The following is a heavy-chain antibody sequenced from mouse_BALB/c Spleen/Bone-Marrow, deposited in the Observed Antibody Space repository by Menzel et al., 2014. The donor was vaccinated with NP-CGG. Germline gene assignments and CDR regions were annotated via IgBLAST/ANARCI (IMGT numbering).Heavy chain of an antibody. CDR3: SRGGNYGTY. J-gene: IGHJ3*01. V-gene: IGHV1-80*01. D-gene: IGHD2-1*01. Sequence: VQLQQSGAELVRPGSSVKISCKASGYAFSTYWMNWVKPRPGQGLEWIGQIYPGNGNADYNGKFKDKATLTADKSPRTAYMHLSSLTSEDSAVYFCSRGGNYGTYWGQGTLVTVSA. CDR2: IYPGNGNA. CDR1: GYAFSTYW.